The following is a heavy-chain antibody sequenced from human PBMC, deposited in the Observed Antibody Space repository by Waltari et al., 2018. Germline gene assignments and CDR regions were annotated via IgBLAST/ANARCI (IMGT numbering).Heavy chain of an antibody. Sequence: EVQLVESGGDLVQPGGSLRLSGAASGFTFSRSWMPWVRQAPGKGLEWVGNIQQNGSEKWYADSVRGRFTISRDNAMNSLYLQMNSLRVEDTAVYYCARDLVATPPWGQGTLVTVSS. J-gene: IGHJ5*02. CDR1: GFTFSRSW. D-gene: IGHD2-21*02. V-gene: IGHV3-7*01. CDR2: IQQNGSEK. CDR3: ARDLVATPP.